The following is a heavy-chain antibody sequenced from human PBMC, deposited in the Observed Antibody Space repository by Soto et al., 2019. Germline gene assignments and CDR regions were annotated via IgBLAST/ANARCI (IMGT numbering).Heavy chain of an antibody. Sequence: EVQVLESGGGLVQPGGSLRLSSAAYGFAFSSYAMSWFREAPGKGLEWVSSISGTGSTTYYADSVKGRFTISRDNSKNTLYLQMNTLRAEDTAVYYCAKDQRYSWGQGSLVTVSS. CDR2: ISGTGSTT. J-gene: IGHJ4*02. CDR3: AKDQRYS. V-gene: IGHV3-23*01. CDR1: GFAFSSYA.